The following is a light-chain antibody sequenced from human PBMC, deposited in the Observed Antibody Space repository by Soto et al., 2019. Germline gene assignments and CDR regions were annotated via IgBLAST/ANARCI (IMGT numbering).Light chain of an antibody. Sequence: QSVLTQPPSVSAAPGQKVTIACSGSSSNVGNNYVSWFQQLPGTAPKLLIYENNKRPPGIPDRCSGSKSGTSATLGITGLQTGDEADYYCGTWDSSLSAGVFGGGTKLTVL. CDR1: SSNVGNNY. CDR3: GTWDSSLSAGV. V-gene: IGLV1-51*02. J-gene: IGLJ3*02. CDR2: ENN.